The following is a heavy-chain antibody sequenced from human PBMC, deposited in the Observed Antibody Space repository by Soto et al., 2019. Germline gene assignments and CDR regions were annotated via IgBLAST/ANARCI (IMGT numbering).Heavy chain of an antibody. CDR1: GYRFISNW. J-gene: IGHJ6*02. CDR2: IYPGDSVT. V-gene: IGHV5-51*01. CDR3: ARPGIAGRRTYYYGMDV. D-gene: IGHD6-6*01. Sequence: PGESLKISCKGSGYRFISNWIGWVRQMPGKGLEWFGFIYPGDSVTRYSPSFEGQVTISADKSISTAYLQWSSLKASDTAIYYCARPGIAGRRTYYYGMDVWGQGTTVTVSS.